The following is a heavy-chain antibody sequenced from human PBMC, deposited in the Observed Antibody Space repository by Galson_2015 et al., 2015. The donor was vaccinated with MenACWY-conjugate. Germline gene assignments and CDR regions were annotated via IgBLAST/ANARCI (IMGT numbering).Heavy chain of an antibody. Sequence: QSGAEVKKPGESLTISCKASGYNFITYWIGWVRQVPGKGLEWVGLISPIDSKTRYSPAFEGRVTISADNSITTAYLQWNSLQASDTAMYYCARHPPVGRGMDVGGQGLRSPSP. D-gene: IGHD3-16*01. CDR3: ARHPPVGRGMDV. J-gene: IGHJ6*02. V-gene: IGHV5-51*01. CDR2: ISPIDSKT. CDR1: GYNFITYW.